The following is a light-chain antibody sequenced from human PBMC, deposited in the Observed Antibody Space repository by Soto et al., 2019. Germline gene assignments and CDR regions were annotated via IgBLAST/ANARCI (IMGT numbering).Light chain of an antibody. Sequence: QSVLTQPASVSGSPGQSITISCSGGSSDVGNYNRVSWYQQHPGKAPKLMIYEVSNRPSGVSNRFSGSKSGNTASLTISGLQAEDEADYYCSSYTSSSTPLVFGTGTKLTVL. J-gene: IGLJ1*01. CDR3: SSYTSSSTPLV. CDR1: SSDVGNYNR. CDR2: EVS. V-gene: IGLV2-14*02.